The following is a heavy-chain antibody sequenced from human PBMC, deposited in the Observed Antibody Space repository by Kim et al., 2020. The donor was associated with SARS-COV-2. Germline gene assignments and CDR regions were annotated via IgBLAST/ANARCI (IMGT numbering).Heavy chain of an antibody. D-gene: IGHD2-2*01. V-gene: IGHV4-34*01. Sequence: SETLSLTCAVYGGSFSGDYWSWIRQPPGKGLEWIGEINHSGSTNYNPSLKSRVTISVDTSKNQFSLKLSSVTAADTAGYYCARGVQYCSSTSCYARRTNNWFDPWGQGTLVTVSS. CDR3: ARGVQYCSSTSCYARRTNNWFDP. CDR1: GGSFSGDY. CDR2: INHSGST. J-gene: IGHJ5*02.